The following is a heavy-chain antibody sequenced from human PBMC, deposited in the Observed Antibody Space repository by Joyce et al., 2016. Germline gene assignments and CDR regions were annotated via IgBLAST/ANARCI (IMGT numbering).Heavy chain of an antibody. Sequence: QVQLQESGPGLVKPSETLSLTCGVSGLSFDLHSFWGWIRQPPGKGLAWLGNVYLHRIPHCSPSLKSRFTISMDTSKNQFSLNLNSLTAADTAVYFCARRPYNVHTPLGSDWYFDLWGRGTLVTVSS. V-gene: IGHV4-38-2*01. J-gene: IGHJ2*01. D-gene: IGHD5-18*01. CDR2: VYLHRIP. CDR1: GLSFDLHSF. CDR3: ARRPYNVHTPLGSDWYFDL.